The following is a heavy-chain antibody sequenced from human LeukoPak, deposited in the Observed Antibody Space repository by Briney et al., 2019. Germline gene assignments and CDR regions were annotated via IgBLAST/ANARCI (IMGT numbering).Heavy chain of an antibody. D-gene: IGHD2-2*01. J-gene: IGHJ4*02. Sequence: GGSLRLSCAVSGFTVSSNYMSWVRQAPGKGLEWLSVIYPGGNTYYLDSVKGRFTISRDNSKNTLYLQMNSLGVEDTAVYYCARVLVVPSSADYLDYWGQGTLVTVSS. CDR2: IYPGGNT. CDR3: ARVLVVPSSADYLDY. CDR1: GFTVSSNY. V-gene: IGHV3-53*01.